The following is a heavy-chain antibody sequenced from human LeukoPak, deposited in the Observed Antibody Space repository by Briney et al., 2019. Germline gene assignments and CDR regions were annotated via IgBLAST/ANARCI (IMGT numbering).Heavy chain of an antibody. CDR1: GFTFSSYA. D-gene: IGHD3-10*01. J-gene: IGHJ4*02. CDR3: ARYTMVRGGRQDY. Sequence: GGSLRLSCAASGFTFSSYAMSWVRQAPGKGLEWVSAISGSGGSTYYADSVKGRFTISRDNSKNTLYLQMNSLRAEDTAVHYCARYTMVRGGRQDYWGQGTLVTVSS. CDR2: ISGSGGST. V-gene: IGHV3-23*01.